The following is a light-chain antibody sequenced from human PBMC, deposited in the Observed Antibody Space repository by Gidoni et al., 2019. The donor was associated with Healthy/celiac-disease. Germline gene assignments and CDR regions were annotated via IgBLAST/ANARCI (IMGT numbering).Light chain of an antibody. Sequence: DIQMSKCPSSLSASVEDRDTITCRASQSISSYLNGYQQKPGKAPKLLIYAAASCLSGGQSWFSGSGSGTDFTLTISSLQPEDFVTYYCHQSYSTPIYTFGQGTKLEIK. CDR3: HQSYSTPIYT. J-gene: IGKJ2*01. V-gene: IGKV1-39*01. CDR2: AAA. CDR1: QSISSY.